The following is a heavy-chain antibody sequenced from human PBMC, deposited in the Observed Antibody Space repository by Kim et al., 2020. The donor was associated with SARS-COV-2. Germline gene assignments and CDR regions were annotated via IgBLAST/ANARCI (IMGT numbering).Heavy chain of an antibody. J-gene: IGHJ4*02. V-gene: IGHV3-48*02. Sequence: VKGRFTIYRDNAKNSLYLQMNSLRDEDTAVYYCARENHYDSSGYYWPLDYWGQGTLVTVSS. D-gene: IGHD3-22*01. CDR3: ARENHYDSSGYYWPLDY.